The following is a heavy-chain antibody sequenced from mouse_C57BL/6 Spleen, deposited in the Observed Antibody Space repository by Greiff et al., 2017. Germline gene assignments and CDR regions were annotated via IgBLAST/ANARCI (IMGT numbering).Heavy chain of an antibody. CDR1: GFNIKDSY. CDR2: IDPEDGET. CDR3: AQTAGYFDV. V-gene: IGHV14-2*01. J-gene: IGHJ1*03. D-gene: IGHD3-2*01. Sequence: EVKLQQSGAELVKPGASVKLSCTASGFNIKDSYMHWVKQRTEQGLEWIGRIDPEDGETKYDPKFQGKATTPADTSSNTAYLQLISLTSEDTAVYYCAQTAGYFDVWGTGTTLTVSS.